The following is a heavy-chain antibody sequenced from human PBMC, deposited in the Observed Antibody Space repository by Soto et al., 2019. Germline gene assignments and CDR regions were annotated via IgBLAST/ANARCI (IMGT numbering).Heavy chain of an antibody. D-gene: IGHD1-20*01. Sequence: KQSQTLSLTCTVSGGSISSYYWSWIRQPPGKGLEWIGYIYYSGSTNYNPSLKSRVTISVDTSKNQFSLKLSSVTAADTAVYYCARGLRYNWNYYYYMDVWGKGTTVTVSS. CDR1: GGSISSYY. CDR2: IYYSGST. V-gene: IGHV4-59*01. CDR3: ARGLRYNWNYYYYMDV. J-gene: IGHJ6*03.